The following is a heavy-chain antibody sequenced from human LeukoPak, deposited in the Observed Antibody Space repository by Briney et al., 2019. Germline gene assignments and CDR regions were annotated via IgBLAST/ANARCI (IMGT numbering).Heavy chain of an antibody. CDR1: GITFSSYA. V-gene: IGHV3-30*18. CDR2: ISYDGSNK. CDR3: AKLGTYDY. J-gene: IGHJ4*02. Sequence: GGSLRLSCAASGITFSSYAMTWVRQAPGKGLEWVAVISYDGSNKYYADSVKGRFTISRDNSKNTLYLQMNSLRAEDTAVYYCAKLGTYDYWGQGTLVTVSS.